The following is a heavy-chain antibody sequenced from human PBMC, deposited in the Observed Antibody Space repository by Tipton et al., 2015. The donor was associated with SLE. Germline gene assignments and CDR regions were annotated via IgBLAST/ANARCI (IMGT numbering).Heavy chain of an antibody. V-gene: IGHV4-38-2*02. J-gene: IGHJ6*02. Sequence: TLSLTCTVSGYSISSGYYWGWIRQPPGKGLNWIGSIYHSGSTYYNPSLKSRVTISVDTSKNQFSLKLSSVTAADTAVYYCAREGYSWAGGMDVWGQGTTVTVSS. CDR2: IYHSGST. CDR1: GYSISSGYY. D-gene: IGHD2-8*02. CDR3: AREGYSWAGGMDV.